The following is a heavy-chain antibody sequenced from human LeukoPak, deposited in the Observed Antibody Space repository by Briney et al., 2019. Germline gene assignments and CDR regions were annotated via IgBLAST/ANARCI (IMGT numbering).Heavy chain of an antibody. V-gene: IGHV3-64*01. J-gene: IGHJ6*03. CDR3: ARVIFHYGSGSYYNPYMDV. CDR2: ISSNGGST. D-gene: IGHD3-10*01. Sequence: GGSLRLSCAASGFTFSSYAMHWVRQAPGKGLEYVSAISSNGGSTYYANSVKGRFTISRDNSKNTLYLQMGSLRAEDVAVYYCARVIFHYGSGSYYNPYMDVWGKGTTVTISS. CDR1: GFTFSSYA.